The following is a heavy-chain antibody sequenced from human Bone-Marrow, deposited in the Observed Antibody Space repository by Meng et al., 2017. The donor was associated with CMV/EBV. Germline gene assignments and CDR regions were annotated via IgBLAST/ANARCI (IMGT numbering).Heavy chain of an antibody. Sequence: SVKAPCKASGGTGSSHTISWVRQAPGQGLQWMGKIIPTLGTTKYAQQFQGRVTVTADKSTNTAYMELSSLIFDDTPVYNRAKEGRLGFDPWGQGTLVTVSS. J-gene: IGHJ5*02. CDR3: AKEGRLGFDP. CDR1: GGTGSSHT. V-gene: IGHV1-69*08. CDR2: IIPTLGTT. D-gene: IGHD5-12*01.